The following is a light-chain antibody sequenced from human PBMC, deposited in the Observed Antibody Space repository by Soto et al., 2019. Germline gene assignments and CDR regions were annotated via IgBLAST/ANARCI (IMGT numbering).Light chain of an antibody. Sequence: EVVLTQYPGTLSLSPGEGATLSCRASQSVSSSYLAWYQQKAGQAPSLLIFGASSRASGIPDRFSGSGSGTDFTLNIGRQEPEDFARYYCQQYGSSPHTFGGGTKVEIK. CDR3: QQYGSSPHT. CDR1: QSVSSSY. V-gene: IGKV3-20*01. CDR2: GAS. J-gene: IGKJ4*01.